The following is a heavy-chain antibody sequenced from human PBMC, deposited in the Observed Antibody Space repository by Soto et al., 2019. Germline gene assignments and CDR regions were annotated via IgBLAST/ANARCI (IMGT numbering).Heavy chain of an antibody. J-gene: IGHJ4*02. CDR3: ARNDKSGLDY. Sequence: ASVKVYCKSSGYTFTNYYRHWVRQAPGQGLEWMGMINPTGGSTSYAQKFQGRVTMTRDTSTSTVYMELISLRSEDTAVYYCARNDKSGLDYWGQGTLVNVSS. CDR1: GYTFTNYY. CDR2: INPTGGST. D-gene: IGHD1-1*01. V-gene: IGHV1-46*01.